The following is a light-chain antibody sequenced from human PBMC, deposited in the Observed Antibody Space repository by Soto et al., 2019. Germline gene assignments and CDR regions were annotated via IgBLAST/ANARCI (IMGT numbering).Light chain of an antibody. CDR1: SSDIAYYKY. Sequence: LTQPPSASGSPGQSVTISCTGTSSDIAYYKYVSWYQQHPGKAPKLILYEVSERPSGVPDRFSGSKSGNTASLTVSGLRAEDEALYYCSSYAGSNNFVFGTGTKVTVL. J-gene: IGLJ1*01. CDR2: EVS. CDR3: SSYAGSNNFV. V-gene: IGLV2-8*01.